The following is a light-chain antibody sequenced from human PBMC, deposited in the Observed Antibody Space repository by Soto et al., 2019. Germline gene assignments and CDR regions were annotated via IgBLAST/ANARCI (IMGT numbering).Light chain of an antibody. CDR1: QTIRNY. CDR3: QQSYSTPR. Sequence: DIQMTQSPSPLSASVGDRVTITCRASQTIRNYLNWYQQKPGEAPKLLIYAASRLQRGVPSRFSGSGSGTDFPLTINTLQPEDIATYYCQQSYSTPRFGGGTKVEIK. J-gene: IGKJ4*01. V-gene: IGKV1-39*01. CDR2: AAS.